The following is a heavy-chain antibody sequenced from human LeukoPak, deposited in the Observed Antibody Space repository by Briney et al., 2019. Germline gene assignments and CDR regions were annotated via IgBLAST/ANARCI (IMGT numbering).Heavy chain of an antibody. J-gene: IGHJ4*02. Sequence: SETLSLTCTVSGGSISSYYWSWIRQPAGKGLEWIGRIYTSGSTNYNPSLKSRVTISVDTSKNQFSLKLSSVTAADTAVYYCARGAAAYYKKGVVGFDYWGQGTLVTVSS. D-gene: IGHD3-22*01. CDR2: IYTSGST. CDR3: ARGAAAYYKKGVVGFDY. CDR1: GGSISSYY. V-gene: IGHV4-4*07.